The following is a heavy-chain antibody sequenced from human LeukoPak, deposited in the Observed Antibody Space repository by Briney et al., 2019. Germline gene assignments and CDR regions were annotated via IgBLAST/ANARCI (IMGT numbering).Heavy chain of an antibody. CDR2: ISYDGSNK. CDR3: ARDTPYYYDSSGYYFDY. D-gene: IGHD3-22*01. CDR1: GFTFGSYA. Sequence: GGSLRLSCAASGFTFGSYAMHWVRQAPGKGLEWVAVISYDGSNKYYADSVKGRFAISRDNSKNTLYLQMNSLRAEDTAVYYCARDTPYYYDSSGYYFDYLRQGTMVSVPS. J-gene: IGHJ4*02. V-gene: IGHV3-30*09.